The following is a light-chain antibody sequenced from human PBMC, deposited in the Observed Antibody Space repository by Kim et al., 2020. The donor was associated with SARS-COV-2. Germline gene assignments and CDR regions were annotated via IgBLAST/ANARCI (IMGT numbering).Light chain of an antibody. Sequence: QRVTISCTGSSYNIGAGYGVHWYQQLPGTAPKLLIYGNSNRPSGVPDRFSGSKSGTSASLAITGLQAEDEADYYCQSYDSSLSGWVFGGGTQLTVL. CDR1: SYNIGAGYG. CDR3: QSYDSSLSGWV. J-gene: IGLJ3*02. CDR2: GNS. V-gene: IGLV1-40*01.